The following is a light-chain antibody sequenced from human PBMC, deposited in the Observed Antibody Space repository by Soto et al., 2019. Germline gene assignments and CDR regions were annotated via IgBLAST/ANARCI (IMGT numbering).Light chain of an antibody. CDR1: XXAVTSGHY. Sequence: QAVVTQEPSLTVSPGGTVTLTCGSXXXAVTSGHYPYWFQQKPGQAPRTLIYDTNNKYSWTPARFSGSLLGGRAALTLSGAQPEDEAEYYCLLLYPGTRRVFGPGTKLTVL. CDR2: DTN. CDR3: LLLYPGTRRV. V-gene: IGLV7-46*01. J-gene: IGLJ1*01.